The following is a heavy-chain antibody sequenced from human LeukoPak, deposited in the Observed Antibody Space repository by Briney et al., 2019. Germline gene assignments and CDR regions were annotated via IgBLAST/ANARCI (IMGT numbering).Heavy chain of an antibody. Sequence: GASVKVSCKASGYTFTGYHIHWVRRAPRQGLEWMGRINPYSGDTNFAQKFQGRVTMTRDTSITTAYMDLSSLTPDDTAVYFCARDQGSLTRSWYTGYWGQGTQVTVSS. CDR3: ARDQGSLTRSWYTGY. CDR2: INPYSGDT. J-gene: IGHJ4*02. CDR1: GYTFTGYH. V-gene: IGHV1-2*06. D-gene: IGHD6-13*01.